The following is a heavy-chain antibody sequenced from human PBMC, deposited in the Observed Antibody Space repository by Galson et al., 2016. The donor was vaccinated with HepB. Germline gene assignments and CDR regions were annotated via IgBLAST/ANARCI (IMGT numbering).Heavy chain of an antibody. J-gene: IGHJ3*02. CDR1: GFTFSSFG. CDR2: ISYDGRKK. CDR3: AKSNQILCFGESGNDAFDM. D-gene: IGHD3-10*01. V-gene: IGHV3-30*18. Sequence: SLRLSCAVSGFTFSSFGMHWVRQAPGKGLEWVAVISYDGRKKYYADSLKGRFTISRDNTKRTLYLQMNSLRTEDTAVYYCAKSNQILCFGESGNDAFDMWGQGTMVTVSS.